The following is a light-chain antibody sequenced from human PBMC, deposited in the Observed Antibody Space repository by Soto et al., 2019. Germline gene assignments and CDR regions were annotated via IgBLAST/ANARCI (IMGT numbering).Light chain of an antibody. CDR2: DNN. V-gene: IGLV1-51*01. J-gene: IGLJ3*02. CDR1: SSNIGPHF. CDR3: ATWDNSLSAGV. Sequence: QSVLTQPPSVSAAPGQKVTISCSGSSSNIGPHFVSWYQQFPGTAPKLLIYDNNQRPSGIPERFSGSKTGTSATLGITGLQTGDEADYYCATWDNSLSAGVFGGGTKLTVL.